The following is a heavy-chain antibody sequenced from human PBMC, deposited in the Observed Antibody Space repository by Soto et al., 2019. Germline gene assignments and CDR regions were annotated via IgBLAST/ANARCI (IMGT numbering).Heavy chain of an antibody. CDR1: GGFVTSGSYY. CDR3: ARAERGTEPTPVHAFDI. Sequence: QVQLQQWGAGLLKPSETLSLTCAVYGGFVTSGSYYWSWIRQPPGKGLEWIGEMSHSGGTHFNPALKSRVTIPVDTSTTPFNLKMSSVTAADTALYYCARAERGTEPTPVHAFDIWGPGTTVTVSS. J-gene: IGHJ3*02. CDR2: MSHSGGT. D-gene: IGHD3-16*01. V-gene: IGHV4-34*01.